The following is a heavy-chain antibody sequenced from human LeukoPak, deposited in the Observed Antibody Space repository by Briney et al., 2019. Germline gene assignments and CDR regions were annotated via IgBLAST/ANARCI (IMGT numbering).Heavy chain of an antibody. D-gene: IGHD1-1*01. Sequence: GGSLRLSCVASGFTFSNYAMTWVRQAPGKGLEWVSGISGSGTYTYYSDSVRGRFTISRDNSKNTLYLQMDTLRAEDTAVYYCARANWNDRGEVAYWGQGTLGSVSS. V-gene: IGHV3-23*01. J-gene: IGHJ4*02. CDR2: ISGSGTYT. CDR3: ARANWNDRGEVAY. CDR1: GFTFSNYA.